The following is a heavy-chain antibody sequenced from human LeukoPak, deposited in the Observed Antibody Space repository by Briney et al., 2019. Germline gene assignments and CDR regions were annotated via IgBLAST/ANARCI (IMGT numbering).Heavy chain of an antibody. CDR2: IYYSGST. D-gene: IGHD3-16*01. J-gene: IGHJ5*02. CDR1: GGSISSGGYY. Sequence: SQTLSLTCTVSGGSISSGGYYWSWIRQHPGKGLEWIGYIYYSGSTYYNPSLESRVTISVDTSKNQFSLKLSSVTAADTAVYYCAREGITPVWFDPWGQGTLVTVSS. V-gene: IGHV4-31*03. CDR3: AREGITPVWFDP.